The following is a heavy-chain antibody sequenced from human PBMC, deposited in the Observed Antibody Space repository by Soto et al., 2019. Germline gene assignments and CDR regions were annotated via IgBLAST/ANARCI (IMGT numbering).Heavy chain of an antibody. CDR2: IYHSGST. V-gene: IGHV4-4*02. CDR3: ARALFGELLSPFDY. Sequence: SETLSLTCAVSGGSISSSNWWSWVRQPPGKGLEWIGEIYHSGSTNYNPSLKSRVTISVNKSKNQFSLKLSSVTAADTAVYYCARALFGELLSPFDYWGQGTLVT. D-gene: IGHD3-10*02. J-gene: IGHJ4*02. CDR1: GGSISSSNW.